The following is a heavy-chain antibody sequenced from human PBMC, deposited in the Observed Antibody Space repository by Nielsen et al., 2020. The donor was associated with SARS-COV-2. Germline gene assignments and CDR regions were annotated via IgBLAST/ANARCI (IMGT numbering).Heavy chain of an antibody. J-gene: IGHJ4*02. CDR1: GFTFDDYA. Sequence: SLKISCAASGFTFDDYAMHWVRQAPGKGLEWVSGISWNSGSIDYADSVKGRFTISRDNFKNTLYLQMNSLRTEDTAVYYCAKSNVVRGIIGYYFEYWGRGTAVNVSS. V-gene: IGHV3-9*01. D-gene: IGHD3-10*01. CDR2: ISWNSGSI. CDR3: AKSNVVRGIIGYYFEY.